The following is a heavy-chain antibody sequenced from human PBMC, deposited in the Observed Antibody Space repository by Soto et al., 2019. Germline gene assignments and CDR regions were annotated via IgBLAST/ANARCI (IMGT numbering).Heavy chain of an antibody. CDR2: ISAYNGNT. V-gene: IGHV1-18*04. CDR1: GYPFPSFR. D-gene: IGHD6-19*01. CDR3: AREGSGWSDYYYSYGMDV. Sequence: DSREVSCHSCGYPFPSFRVSWVRQDPVQGLEWMGWISAYNGNTNYAQKLQGRVTMTTDTSTSTAYMELRSLRSDDTAVYYCAREGSGWSDYYYSYGMDVWGQGTTVTVSS. J-gene: IGHJ6*02.